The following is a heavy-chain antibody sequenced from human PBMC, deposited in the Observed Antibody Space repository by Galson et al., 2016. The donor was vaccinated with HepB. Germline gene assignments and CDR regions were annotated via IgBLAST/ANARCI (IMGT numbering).Heavy chain of an antibody. V-gene: IGHV1-2*06. J-gene: IGHJ4*02. Sequence: SVKVSCKASGYTFTGYYMHWVRQAPGQGLEWMGRIKPNSGATNYAQKFQGRVAITRDTSTSAAYLELSRLTSDDTALYYCARAPNSWELTYYFDSWGQGTLVTVSS. CDR2: IKPNSGAT. CDR1: GYTFTGYY. D-gene: IGHD1-26*01. CDR3: ARAPNSWELTYYFDS.